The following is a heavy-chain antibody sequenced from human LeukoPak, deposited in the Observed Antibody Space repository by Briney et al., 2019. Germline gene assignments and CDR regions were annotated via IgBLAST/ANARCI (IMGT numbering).Heavy chain of an antibody. CDR1: GYTFTSYH. CDR3: ARGVAAGYDY. Sequence: ASVKVSCKASGYTFTSYHINWVRQATGQGLEWMEWMSPNSGDTGFAQKFQGRVTMTRNTSITTAYMELSSLRSDDTAKYYCARGVAAGYDYWGQGTLVTVSS. CDR2: MSPNSGDT. V-gene: IGHV1-8*01. J-gene: IGHJ4*02. D-gene: IGHD6-13*01.